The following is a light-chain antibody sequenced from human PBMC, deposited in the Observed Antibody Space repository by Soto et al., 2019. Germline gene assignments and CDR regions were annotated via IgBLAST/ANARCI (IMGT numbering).Light chain of an antibody. Sequence: QMTQSPSTLSASVGDTVTITCRASQSISTWLAWYQQKPGKAPKLMIYKASTLESGVPSRFSGSGSGTEFTLTISSLQPDDFATYYCQQYNTYSTFGQGTKVEIK. CDR2: KAS. J-gene: IGKJ1*01. V-gene: IGKV1-5*03. CDR1: QSISTW. CDR3: QQYNTYST.